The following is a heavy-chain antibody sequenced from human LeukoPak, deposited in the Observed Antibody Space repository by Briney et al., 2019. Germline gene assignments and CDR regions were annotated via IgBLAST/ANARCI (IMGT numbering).Heavy chain of an antibody. D-gene: IGHD3-22*01. CDR2: LSGRGDST. CDR1: GFTFSSYA. J-gene: IGHJ4*02. CDR3: AKPLVSDYYDSSGYRGY. V-gene: IGHV3-23*01. Sequence: PGGSLRLFCAASGFTFSSYAMSWVRQAPGKGREWVSALSGRGDSTYYSDSVKGRFTISRDNYKNTLYVQMNSLRAEDTAVYYCAKPLVSDYYDSSGYRGYWGQGTLGTVSS.